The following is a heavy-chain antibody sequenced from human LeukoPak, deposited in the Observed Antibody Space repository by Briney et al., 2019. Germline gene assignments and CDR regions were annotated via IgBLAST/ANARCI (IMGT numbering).Heavy chain of an antibody. V-gene: IGHV4-31*03. Sequence: SETLSLTCTVSGGSISSGGYYWSWIRQHPGKGLEWIGYIYYSGSTYYNPSLKSRVTISVDTSKNQFSLKLSSVTAADTAVYYCASLWFGESPNDASDIWGQGTMVTVSS. CDR2: IYYSGST. CDR3: ASLWFGESPNDASDI. D-gene: IGHD3-10*01. CDR1: GGSISSGGYY. J-gene: IGHJ3*02.